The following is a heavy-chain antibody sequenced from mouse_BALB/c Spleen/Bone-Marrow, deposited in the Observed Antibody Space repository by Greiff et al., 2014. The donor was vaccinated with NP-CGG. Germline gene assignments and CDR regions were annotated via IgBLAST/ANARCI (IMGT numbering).Heavy chain of an antibody. Sequence: VQLQQPGPELVKPGTSVKISCKTSGYTFTEYTMHWVKQSHGKSLEWIGGINPNNGGTSYNQKFKGKATLTVDKSSSTAYMELGSRTSEDSAVYCCERRGHYYGVYARDYWGQGTSVTVSS. CDR1: GYTFTEYT. V-gene: IGHV1-22*01. CDR2: INPNNGGT. J-gene: IGHJ4*01. CDR3: ERRGHYYGVYARDY. D-gene: IGHD1-2*01.